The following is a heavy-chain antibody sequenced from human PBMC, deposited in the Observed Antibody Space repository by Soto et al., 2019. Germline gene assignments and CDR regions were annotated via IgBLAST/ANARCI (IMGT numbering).Heavy chain of an antibody. D-gene: IGHD4-17*01. V-gene: IGHV4-31*03. CDR3: ARDAFYGGNPGWFEP. J-gene: IGHJ5*02. Sequence: QVQLQESGPGLVKPSQTLSLTCTVSGGSISSGGYYWSWIRQHPGKGLEWIGYIYYSGITYYNPSLKTRVTLSVKTSKNEFCLKLSSVTAADTAVYYCARDAFYGGNPGWFEPWGQGTLVTVSS. CDR1: GGSISSGGYY. CDR2: IYYSGIT.